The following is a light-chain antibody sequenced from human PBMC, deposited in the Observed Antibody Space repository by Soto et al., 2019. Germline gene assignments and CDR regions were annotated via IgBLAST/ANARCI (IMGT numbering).Light chain of an antibody. V-gene: IGLV2-23*02. J-gene: IGLJ1*01. Sequence: QSALTQPASVSGSPRQSITISCTGTSSDVGNYNLVSWYQQHPGKAPKLMIYEVTKRPSGVSNRFSGSKSGNTASLTISGLQAEDEADYYCCSYAGTNTYVFGTGTKLTVL. CDR3: CSYAGTNTYV. CDR1: SSDVGNYNL. CDR2: EVT.